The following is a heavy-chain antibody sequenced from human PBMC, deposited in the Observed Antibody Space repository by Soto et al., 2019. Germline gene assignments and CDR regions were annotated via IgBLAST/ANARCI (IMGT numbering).Heavy chain of an antibody. J-gene: IGHJ4*02. Sequence: GSLRLSCAASGFTFSSYAMHWVRQATGKGLEWVSAIGTAGDTYYPGSVKGRFTISRENAKNSLYLQMNSLRAGDTAVYYCARVGRLRFFDYWGQGTLVTVSS. CDR1: GFTFSSYA. V-gene: IGHV3-13*04. CDR2: IGTAGDT. D-gene: IGHD5-12*01. CDR3: ARVGRLRFFDY.